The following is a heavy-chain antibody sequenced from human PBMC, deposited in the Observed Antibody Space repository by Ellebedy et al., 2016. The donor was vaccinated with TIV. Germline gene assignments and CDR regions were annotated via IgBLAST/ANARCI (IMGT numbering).Heavy chain of an antibody. CDR1: GFIFRNYG. CDR3: ARDRDPYEYQLLAHF. D-gene: IGHD2-2*01. V-gene: IGHV3-33*01. Sequence: GESLKISXAASGFIFRNYGMHWVRQAPGKGLEWVAVIWYDGSNQYYADSVKGRFTISRDNSKNTVYLQMNSLRAEDTAVYYCARDRDPYEYQLLAHFWGQGTLVTVSS. CDR2: IWYDGSNQ. J-gene: IGHJ4*02.